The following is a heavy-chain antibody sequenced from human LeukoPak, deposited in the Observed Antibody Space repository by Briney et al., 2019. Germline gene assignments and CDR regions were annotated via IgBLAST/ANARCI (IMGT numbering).Heavy chain of an antibody. V-gene: IGHV3-66*02. CDR1: GFTVSSNY. D-gene: IGHD5-18*01. J-gene: IGHJ4*02. CDR3: ARDGRGDLTWIQLWSPFDY. CDR2: IYSGGST. Sequence: GGSLRLSCAASGFTVSSNYMSWVRRAPGKGLGWVSVIYSGGSTHYADSVKGRFTISRDNSKNTLYLQMNSLRAEDTAVYYCARDGRGDLTWIQLWSPFDYWGQGTLVTVSS.